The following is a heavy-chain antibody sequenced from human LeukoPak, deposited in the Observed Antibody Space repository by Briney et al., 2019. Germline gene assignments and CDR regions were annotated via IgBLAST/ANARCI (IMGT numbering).Heavy chain of an antibody. CDR2: IYSDGST. V-gene: IGHV3-66*01. Sequence: QPGGSLRLSCAGSGFTVSSIYMNWVRQAPGKGLEWLSLIYSDGSTYYADSVKGRFTISRDNSKNTLYLQMNSLRAEDTAVYYCAKFPFRGSISRRYFDCWGEGTLVIVS. J-gene: IGHJ4*02. D-gene: IGHD3-16*01. CDR3: AKFPFRGSISRRYFDC. CDR1: GFTVSSIY.